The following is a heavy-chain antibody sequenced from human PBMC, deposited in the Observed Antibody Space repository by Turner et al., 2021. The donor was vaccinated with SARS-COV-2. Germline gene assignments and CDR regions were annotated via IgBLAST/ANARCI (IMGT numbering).Heavy chain of an antibody. CDR3: AKRENGLGV. CDR1: GFSFSNYW. Sequence: EVQLVESGGGLVQPGGSVRLSCAASGFSFSNYWMHWVRQAPGKGLVWVSRINGDGSSTTYADSVKGRFTISRDNANNALYLQMNSLRAEDTAVYYCAKRENGLGVWGQGTTVTVSS. V-gene: IGHV3-74*01. J-gene: IGHJ6*02. CDR2: INGDGSST.